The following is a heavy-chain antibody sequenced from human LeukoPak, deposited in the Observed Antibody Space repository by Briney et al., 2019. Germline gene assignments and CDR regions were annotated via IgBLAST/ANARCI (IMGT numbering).Heavy chain of an antibody. CDR2: IIPIFGTA. CDR3: ARGITIFNWFDP. V-gene: IGHV1-69*05. J-gene: IGHJ5*02. D-gene: IGHD3-9*01. Sequence: ASVKVSCKASGGTSSSYAISWVRQAPGRGLEWMGGIIPIFGTANYAQKFQGRVTITTDESTSTAYMELSSLRSEDTAVYYCARGITIFNWFDPWGQGTLVTVSS. CDR1: GGTSSSYA.